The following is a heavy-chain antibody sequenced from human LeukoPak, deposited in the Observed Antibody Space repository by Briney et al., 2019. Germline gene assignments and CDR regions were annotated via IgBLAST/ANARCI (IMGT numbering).Heavy chain of an antibody. Sequence: GGSLRLSCAASGFTFSSYAMSWVRQAPGKGLEWVSAISGSGGSTYYADSVKGRFTIFRDNSKNTLYLQMNSLRAEDTAVYYCAKASKDPLSGSYAGYWGQGTLVTVSS. V-gene: IGHV3-23*01. D-gene: IGHD1-26*01. CDR3: AKASKDPLSGSYAGY. J-gene: IGHJ4*02. CDR2: ISGSGGST. CDR1: GFTFSSYA.